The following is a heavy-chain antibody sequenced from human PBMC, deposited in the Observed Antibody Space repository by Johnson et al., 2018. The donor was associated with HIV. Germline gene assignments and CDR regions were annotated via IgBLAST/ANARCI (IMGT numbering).Heavy chain of an antibody. D-gene: IGHD3-22*01. CDR1: GFTFSSYA. V-gene: IGHV3-30*02. Sequence: QVQLVESGGGLVQPGGSLRLSCAASGFTFSSYAMSWVRQAPGKGLEWVAFIRDDGSNKHYIDSVKGRFTISRDNSKNTLYLQMNSLRAEDTAVYYCAKDRAHSSNYLDAFDIWGQGTMVTVSS. CDR3: AKDRAHSSNYLDAFDI. CDR2: IRDDGSNK. J-gene: IGHJ3*02.